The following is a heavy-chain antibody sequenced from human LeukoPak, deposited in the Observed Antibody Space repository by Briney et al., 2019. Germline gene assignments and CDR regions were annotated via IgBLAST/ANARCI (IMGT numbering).Heavy chain of an antibody. CDR3: AKGYYGSGSYGWFDP. J-gene: IGHJ5*02. CDR1: GFTFSNYW. D-gene: IGHD3-10*01. CDR2: ISYDGSNK. Sequence: GGSLRLSCAASGFTFSNYWMSWVRQAPGKGLEWVAVISYDGSNKYYADSVKGRFTISRDNSKNTLYLHMNSLRAEDTAVYYCAKGYYGSGSYGWFDPWGQGTLVTVSS. V-gene: IGHV3-30*18.